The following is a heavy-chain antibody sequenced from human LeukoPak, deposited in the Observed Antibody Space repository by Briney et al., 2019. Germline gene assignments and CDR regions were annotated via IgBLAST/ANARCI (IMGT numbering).Heavy chain of an antibody. J-gene: IGHJ4*02. D-gene: IGHD3-9*01. CDR1: GGSISSGSHY. CDR3: ARDKTDYDILTDAGYFDY. Sequence: SQTLSLTCTVSGGSISSGSHYWSWIRQPAGKGLEWIGRIYTSGSTSYNPSLKSRVTISVDTSKNQFSLKLSSVTAADTAVYYCARDKTDYDILTDAGYFDYWGQGTLVTVSS. CDR2: IYTSGST. V-gene: IGHV4-61*02.